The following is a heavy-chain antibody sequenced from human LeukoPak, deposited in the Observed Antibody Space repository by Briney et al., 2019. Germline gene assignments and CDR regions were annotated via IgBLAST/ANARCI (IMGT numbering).Heavy chain of an antibody. Sequence: PSETLSLTCSVSGGSIHTYYWTWIRQPPGKGLEWIGYIYYGGSTNFNPSLKSRVTISVDTSKNQFSLKLSSVTAADTAVYYCARAARYFDWLLYGPFDYWGQGTLVTVSS. CDR2: IYYGGST. V-gene: IGHV4-59*12. D-gene: IGHD3-9*01. J-gene: IGHJ4*02. CDR1: GGSIHTYY. CDR3: ARAARYFDWLLYGPFDY.